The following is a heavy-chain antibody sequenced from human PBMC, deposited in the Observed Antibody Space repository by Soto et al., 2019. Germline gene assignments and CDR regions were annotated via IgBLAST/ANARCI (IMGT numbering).Heavy chain of an antibody. D-gene: IGHD3-3*01. J-gene: IGHJ6*02. Sequence: PWWSLRLSCSASVFTFSSYSMNWCRQAPGKGLEWVSSISSSSSYIYYADSVKGRFTISRDNAKNSLYLQMNSLRAEDTAVYYCATRTYYDFWSGYYNHIPDYYYGMDVWGQGTTVTVSS. CDR2: ISSSSSYI. CDR3: ATRTYYDFWSGYYNHIPDYYYGMDV. CDR1: VFTFSSYS. V-gene: IGHV3-21*01.